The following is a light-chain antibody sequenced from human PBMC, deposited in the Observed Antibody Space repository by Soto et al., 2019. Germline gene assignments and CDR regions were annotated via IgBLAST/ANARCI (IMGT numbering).Light chain of an antibody. CDR1: QSVSTN. CDR3: QQYNRWPPWA. CDR2: GAS. Sequence: EIVMTQSPATLSVSPGERATLSCRASQSVSTNLAWYQQKPGQAPRLLIYGASTRATDIPARFSGSGSGTEFTLTISSRQSEDVAVYYCQQYNRWPPWAFGQGTKVEI. V-gene: IGKV3-15*01. J-gene: IGKJ1*01.